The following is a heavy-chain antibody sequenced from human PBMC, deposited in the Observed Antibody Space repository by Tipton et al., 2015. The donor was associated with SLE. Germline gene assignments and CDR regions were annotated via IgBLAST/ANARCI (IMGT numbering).Heavy chain of an antibody. Sequence: TLSLTCSVSGGSISSNYWIWIRQPPGKGLEWIGYISYGGATNYNPSLKSRVTISVDTAKSQFSLRLTSVTAADTAVYYCARGLLTWRGAIVGVDVWGQGTSVNVSS. CDR1: GGSISSNY. D-gene: IGHD2-21*01. CDR2: ISYGGAT. CDR3: ARGLLTWRGAIVGVDV. V-gene: IGHV4-59*08. J-gene: IGHJ6*02.